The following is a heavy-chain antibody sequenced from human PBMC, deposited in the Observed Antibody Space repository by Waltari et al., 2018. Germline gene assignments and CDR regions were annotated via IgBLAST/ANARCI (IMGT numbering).Heavy chain of an antibody. Sequence: QLQLQESGPGLVKPSETLSLTGPVPGGSIRRSYYSSGWSRPPPGKGLDWIASIYHSGSTYYNPSLKSRVTISVDTSKNQFSLKLTSVTAADTAVYYCARIYGSGSPIPSVDYWGQGTLVTVSS. D-gene: IGHD3-10*01. CDR2: IYHSGST. J-gene: IGHJ4*02. CDR1: GGSIRRSYYS. V-gene: IGHV4-39*01. CDR3: ARIYGSGSPIPSVDY.